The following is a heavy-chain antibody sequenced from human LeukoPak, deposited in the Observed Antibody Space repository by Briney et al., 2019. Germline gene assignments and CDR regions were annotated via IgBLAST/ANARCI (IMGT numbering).Heavy chain of an antibody. CDR2: ISGSGGST. V-gene: IGHV3-23*01. D-gene: IGHD5-18*01. CDR1: GFTFSNYG. Sequence: GGSLRLSCAASGFTFSNYGMSWVRQAPGKGLEWVSAISGSGGSTYYADSVKGRFTISRDNSKNTLYLQMNSLRAEDTAVYYCAKDRNKNTANFDYWGQGTLVTVSS. J-gene: IGHJ4*02. CDR3: AKDRNKNTANFDY.